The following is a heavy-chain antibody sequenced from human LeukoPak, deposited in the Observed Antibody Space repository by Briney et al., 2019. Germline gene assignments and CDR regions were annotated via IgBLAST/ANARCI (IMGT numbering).Heavy chain of an antibody. CDR2: ISSSGSTI. D-gene: IGHD3-22*01. V-gene: IGHV3-11*04. J-gene: IGHJ3*02. CDR3: ARLSSGYYHDAFDM. Sequence: RGSLRPSCAVSAFTFSDYYMSWLRQAPGKGLEWVSYISSSGSTIYYADSVKGRFTISRDNAKNSLYLQMHSLRAEDTAVYYCARLSSGYYHDAFDMWGQGTLVTVSS. CDR1: AFTFSDYY.